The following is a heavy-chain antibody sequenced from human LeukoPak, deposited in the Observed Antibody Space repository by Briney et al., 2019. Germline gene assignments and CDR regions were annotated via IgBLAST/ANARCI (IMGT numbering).Heavy chain of an antibody. CDR1: GYTFTGYY. V-gene: IGHV1-2*02. CDR2: INPNSGGT. J-gene: IGHJ5*02. Sequence: ASVKVSCKASGYTFTGYYMHWVRQAPGQGLEWMGWINPNSGGTNYAQKFQGRVTMTRDTSISTAYMELSRLRSDDTAVYYCARDLSIVGAHTACNWFDPWGQGTLVTVSS. D-gene: IGHD1-26*01. CDR3: ARDLSIVGAHTACNWFDP.